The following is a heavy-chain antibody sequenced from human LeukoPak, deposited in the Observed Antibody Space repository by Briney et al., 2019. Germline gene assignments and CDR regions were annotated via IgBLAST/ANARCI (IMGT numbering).Heavy chain of an antibody. CDR3: ARVKLSYYEPDYFDY. J-gene: IGHJ4*02. CDR2: IYYSGST. V-gene: IGHV4-39*07. Sequence: PSETLSLTCTVSGGSISSSSYYWGWIRQPPGKGLEWIGSIYYSGSTYYNPSLKSRVTISVDTSKNQFSLKLSSVTAADTAVYYCARVKLSYYEPDYFDYWGQGALVTVSS. D-gene: IGHD1-26*01. CDR1: GGSISSSSYY.